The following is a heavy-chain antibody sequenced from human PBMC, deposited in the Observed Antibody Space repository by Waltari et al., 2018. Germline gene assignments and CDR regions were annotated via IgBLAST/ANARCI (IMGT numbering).Heavy chain of an antibody. J-gene: IGHJ6*02. D-gene: IGHD3-3*01. V-gene: IGHV1-46*01. CDR2: INVGGGNT. CDR1: GYSLTNLY. CDR3: AAVSVNSWRDHDGMAV. Sequence: QVQLVQSGADVRKPGASVKVSCTASGYSLTNLYLHGVRQAPGQGLEWMGIINVGGGNTSYAQMFQGRVTMTRDMSTKIVYMELSGLKSEDTAVYYCAAVSVNSWRDHDGMAVWGQGTTVTVSS.